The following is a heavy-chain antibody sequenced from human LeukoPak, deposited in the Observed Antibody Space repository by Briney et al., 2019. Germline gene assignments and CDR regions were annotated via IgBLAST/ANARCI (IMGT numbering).Heavy chain of an antibody. Sequence: GESLKISCKGSGYSFTSYWIGWVRQMPGKGLEWMGIIYPGDSDTRYSPSFHGQATISADKSISTAYLQWSSLKASDTAMYYCARLTRIAVAGPDYWGQGTLVTVSS. CDR3: ARLTRIAVAGPDY. CDR1: GYSFTSYW. CDR2: IYPGDSDT. J-gene: IGHJ4*02. D-gene: IGHD6-19*01. V-gene: IGHV5-51*01.